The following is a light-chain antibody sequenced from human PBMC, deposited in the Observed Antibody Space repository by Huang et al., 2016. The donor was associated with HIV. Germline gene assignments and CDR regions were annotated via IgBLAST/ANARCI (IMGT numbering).Light chain of an antibody. CDR1: QSVRNNY. Sequence: IVLTQSPDTLSLSPGERATLTCGASQSVRNNYLAWYQQKPGLAPRLLIYDAHVLATGISDSFSGSGSGTDFTLTISRLEPEDFAMYYCQQYSTSSYTFGQGTKVDI. CDR2: DAH. CDR3: QQYSTSSYT. J-gene: IGKJ2*01. V-gene: IGKV3D-20*01.